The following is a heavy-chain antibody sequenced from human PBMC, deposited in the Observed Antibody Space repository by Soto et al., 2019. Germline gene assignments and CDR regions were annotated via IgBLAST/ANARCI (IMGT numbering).Heavy chain of an antibody. CDR2: IYYSGST. CDR3: ATQEVGGSYVYTFDS. Sequence: QLHLRESGPGLVKPSETQSLTCTVSGGSITSSSYYWGWIRQPPGKGLEWIGSIYYSGSTYYNPSLKSRVTISVDTSKNQFSLKLSSVTAADTAVYYCATQEVGGSYVYTFDSWGQGTLVTVSS. V-gene: IGHV4-39*01. D-gene: IGHD1-26*01. J-gene: IGHJ5*01. CDR1: GGSITSSSYY.